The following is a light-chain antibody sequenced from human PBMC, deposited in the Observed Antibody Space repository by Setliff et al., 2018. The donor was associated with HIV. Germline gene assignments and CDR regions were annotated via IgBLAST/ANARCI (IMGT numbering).Light chain of an antibody. CDR1: SSDVGTYNF. CDR3: CSSAGTYTYV. J-gene: IGLJ1*01. Sequence: QSALAQPRSVSGSPGQSVTISCSGFSSDVGTYNFVSWYQQHPGKAPKLMIYDVTKRPSGVPDRFSSSKSANTASLTISGLQAEDEADYYCCSSAGTYTYVFGTGTKVTVL. CDR2: DVT. V-gene: IGLV2-11*01.